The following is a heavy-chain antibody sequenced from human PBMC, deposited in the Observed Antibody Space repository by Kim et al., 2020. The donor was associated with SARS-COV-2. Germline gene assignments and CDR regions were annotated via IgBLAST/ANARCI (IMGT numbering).Heavy chain of an antibody. CDR3: ARGLSLELRPYNWFDP. D-gene: IGHD1-7*01. CDR2: TYYRSKWYN. CDR1: GDSVSSNSAA. V-gene: IGHV6-1*01. Sequence: SQTLSLTCAISGDSVSSNSAAWNWIRQSPSRGLEWLGRTYYRSKWYNDYAVSVKSRITINPDTSKNQFSLQLNSVTPEDTAVYYCARGLSLELRPYNWFDPWGQGTLVTVSS. J-gene: IGHJ5*02.